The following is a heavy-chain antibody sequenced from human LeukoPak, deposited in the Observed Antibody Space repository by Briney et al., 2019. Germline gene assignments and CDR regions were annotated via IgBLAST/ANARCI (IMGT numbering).Heavy chain of an antibody. CDR1: GGSISGYY. D-gene: IGHD6-13*01. CDR3: ARIVTIAAAGTYFDY. J-gene: IGHJ4*02. V-gene: IGHV4-59*12. Sequence: PSETLSLTCTVSGGSISGYYWSWIRQPPGKGLEWITYIFYSGSTNYNPSLKSRVTISVDTSKNQFSLKLSSVTAADTAVYYCARIVTIAAAGTYFDYWGQGTLVTVSS. CDR2: IFYSGST.